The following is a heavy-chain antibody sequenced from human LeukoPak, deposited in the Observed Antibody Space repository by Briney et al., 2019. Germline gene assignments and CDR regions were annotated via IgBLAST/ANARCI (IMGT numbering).Heavy chain of an antibody. CDR1: GYSFTSYW. CDR3: ARPGSKGGYSYGFKT. V-gene: IGHV5-51*01. Sequence: GESLKISCKGSGYSFTSYWIGWVRQMTGKGLEWMGIIYPGDSDTRYSPSFQGQVSISADKSISTAYLQWSSLEASDTAMYYCARPGSKGGYSYGFKTWGQGTLVTVSS. CDR2: IYPGDSDT. D-gene: IGHD5-18*01. J-gene: IGHJ5*02.